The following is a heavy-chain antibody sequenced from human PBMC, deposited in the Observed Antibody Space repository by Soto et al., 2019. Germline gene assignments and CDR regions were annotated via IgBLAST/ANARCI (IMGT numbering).Heavy chain of an antibody. D-gene: IGHD2-2*01. CDR2: ISNTGNS. CDR1: GDSLSNFY. V-gene: IGHV4-59*01. CDR3: ARDPHGGFSDGVYYGYALDV. Sequence: SETLSLTCTVSGDSLSNFYWNWIRQPPGKGLEWIGCISNTGNSYSIPSLGSRVTISMDTSRAQFSLKLTSVTATDTATYYCARDPHGGFSDGVYYGYALDVWGQGTTVTVSS. J-gene: IGHJ6*02.